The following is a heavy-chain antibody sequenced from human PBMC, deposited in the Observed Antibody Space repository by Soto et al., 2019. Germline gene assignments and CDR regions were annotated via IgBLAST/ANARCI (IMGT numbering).Heavy chain of an antibody. CDR3: ARASVVFITLDY. J-gene: IGHJ4*02. CDR1: GCSIRSGYFS. Sequence: TSENLSLPRTFSGCSIRSGYFSLCWIRQPPGKGLGWVGDIYYSGSAYYNPSLKSRGTILVETSKNQFPLTLSSVTAADTAVYYFARASVVFITLDYWGQGTLVTVSS. V-gene: IGHV4-30-4*01. D-gene: IGHD3-22*01. CDR2: IYYSGSA.